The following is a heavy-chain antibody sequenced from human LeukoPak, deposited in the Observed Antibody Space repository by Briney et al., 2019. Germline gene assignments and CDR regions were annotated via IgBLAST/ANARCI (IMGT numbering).Heavy chain of an antibody. CDR1: GFPFSFA. CDR2: VSWSGADT. D-gene: IGHD6-6*01. J-gene: IGHJ4*02. CDR3: AKQSTARSLGE. V-gene: IGHV3-23*01. Sequence: GGSLRLSCAASGFPFSFAMSWVRPAPGKGVEWGSTVSWSGADTYYADSVRGRFTISRDKSKNMLYLQMNSLRAEDTAVYYCAKQSTARSLGEGGQGPRGTVSS.